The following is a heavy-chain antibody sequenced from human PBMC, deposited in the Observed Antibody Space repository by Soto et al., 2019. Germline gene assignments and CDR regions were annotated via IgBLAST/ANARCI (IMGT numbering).Heavy chain of an antibody. Sequence: QVQLQESGPGLVKPSETLSLTCTVSGGSISSYYWSWIRQPPGKGLEWIGYIYYSGSTNYNPSLKGRVTISVAMSKTQFSLKLSSVTAADTAVYYCARRYGGAFDIWGQGTMVTVSS. CDR3: ARRYGGAFDI. CDR1: GGSISSYY. D-gene: IGHD4-17*01. V-gene: IGHV4-59*01. CDR2: IYYSGST. J-gene: IGHJ3*02.